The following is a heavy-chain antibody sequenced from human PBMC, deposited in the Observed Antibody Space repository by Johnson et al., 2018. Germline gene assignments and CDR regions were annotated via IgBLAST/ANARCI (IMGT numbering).Heavy chain of an antibody. CDR2: MNPNSGNT. Sequence: QVQLVQSGAEVKKPGASXKVSCKASGYTFTSYDINWVRQATGQGLEWMGWMNPNSGNTGYAQKFQGRVTMTRNTSISTAYMELSSLRSEDTAVYYCARRAPTVTTISYYYYGMDVWGQGTTVTVSS. J-gene: IGHJ6*02. V-gene: IGHV1-8*01. CDR3: ARRAPTVTTISYYYYGMDV. D-gene: IGHD4-17*01. CDR1: GYTFTSYD.